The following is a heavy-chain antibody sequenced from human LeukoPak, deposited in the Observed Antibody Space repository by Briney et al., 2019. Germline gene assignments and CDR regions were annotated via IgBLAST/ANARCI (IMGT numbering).Heavy chain of an antibody. CDR2: IYYSGST. CDR3: ARDQFSGSFDY. CDR1: GGSISSYY. Sequence: SETLSLTCTVSGGSISSYYWSWIRQPPGKGLEWIGYIYYSGSTNYNPSLKSRVTISVDTPKNQFSLKLSSVTAADTAVYYCARDQFSGSFDYWGQGTLVTVSS. V-gene: IGHV4-59*01. J-gene: IGHJ4*02. D-gene: IGHD1-26*01.